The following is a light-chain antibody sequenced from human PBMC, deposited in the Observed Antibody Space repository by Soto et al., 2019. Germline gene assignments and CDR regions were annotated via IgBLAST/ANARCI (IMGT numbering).Light chain of an antibody. J-gene: IGKJ1*01. CDR2: DTS. CDR3: QQRSIWPWT. V-gene: IGKV3-11*01. Sequence: EIVLTQSPATLSLSPGERATLSCRASQSVNNYLAWYQQKPGQAPRLLIYDTSDRATGIPARFSGSGSGTDFTLTISSLEPEDFAVFYCQQRSIWPWTVGQGTKVDSK. CDR1: QSVNNY.